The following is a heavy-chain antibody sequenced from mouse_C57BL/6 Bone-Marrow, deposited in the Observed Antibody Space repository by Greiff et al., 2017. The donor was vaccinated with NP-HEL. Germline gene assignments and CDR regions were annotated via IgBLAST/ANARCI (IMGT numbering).Heavy chain of an antibody. Sequence: EVQGVESGGGLVQPGGSLKLSCAASGFTFSDYYMYWVRQTPEKGLEWVAYISNGGGSTYYPDTVKGRFTISRDNAKNTLYLQMSRLKSEDTAMYYCARRGITTAPFDYWGQGTTLTVSS. D-gene: IGHD1-2*01. J-gene: IGHJ2*01. CDR3: ARRGITTAPFDY. V-gene: IGHV5-12*01. CDR1: GFTFSDYY. CDR2: ISNGGGST.